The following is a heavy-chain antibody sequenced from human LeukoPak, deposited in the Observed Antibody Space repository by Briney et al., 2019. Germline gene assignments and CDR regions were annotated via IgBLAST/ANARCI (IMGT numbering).Heavy chain of an antibody. Sequence: GGSLRLSCAASGFTFSSYSMNWVRQAPGKGLEWVSSISSSSYIYYADSVKGRFTISRDNAKNSLYLQMNSLRAEDTAVYYCASSGYCSSTICSDRYYYYYMDVWGKGTTVTVSS. CDR1: GFTFSSYS. CDR3: ASSGYCSSTICSDRYYYYYMDV. J-gene: IGHJ6*03. CDR2: ISSSSYI. V-gene: IGHV3-21*01. D-gene: IGHD2-2*01.